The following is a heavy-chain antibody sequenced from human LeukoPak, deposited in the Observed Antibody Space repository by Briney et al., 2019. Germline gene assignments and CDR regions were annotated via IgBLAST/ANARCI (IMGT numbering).Heavy chain of an antibody. Sequence: SETLSLTCTVSGGSISSGGYYWSWIRQHPGKGLEWIGYISYTGRTYNNPSLKSRMSMSLDASKNQFSLRLSSVTAADTAVYYCARTYDSGTYYPYYFDYWGQGILVTVSS. J-gene: IGHJ4*02. D-gene: IGHD3-22*01. CDR1: GGSISSGGYY. CDR3: ARTYDSGTYYPYYFDY. V-gene: IGHV4-31*03. CDR2: ISYTGRT.